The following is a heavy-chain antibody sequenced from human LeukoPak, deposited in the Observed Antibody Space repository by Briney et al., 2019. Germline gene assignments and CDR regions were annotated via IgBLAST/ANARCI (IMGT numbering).Heavy chain of an antibody. CDR1: GFTVSTNY. J-gene: IGHJ4*02. D-gene: IGHD2-15*01. CDR2: VYADGST. Sequence: GGSLRLSCAASGFTVSTNYMSWVRQAPGKGLEWVSVVYADGSTYYADSVEGRFSISRDNSKNTLFLQMSSLRAEDTAVYYCARDSLVGAGLGRYFDYWGQGTLVTVSS. V-gene: IGHV3-66*02. CDR3: ARDSLVGAGLGRYFDY.